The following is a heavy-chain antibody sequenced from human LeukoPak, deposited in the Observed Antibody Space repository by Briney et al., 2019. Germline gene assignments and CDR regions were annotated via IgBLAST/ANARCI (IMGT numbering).Heavy chain of an antibody. CDR3: ARDTVFDRSRNLYCGGDCYSMYFDY. D-gene: IGHD2-21*02. CDR2: IIPILGIA. J-gene: IGHJ4*02. V-gene: IGHV1-69*04. Sequence: SVEVFCKASGGTFSSYDISWVRQAPGQGLEWMGRIIPILGIANYAQKFQGRVTITADKSTSTVYMELSSLRSEDTAVYYCARDTVFDRSRNLYCGGDCYSMYFDYWGQGTLVTVSS. CDR1: GGTFSSYD.